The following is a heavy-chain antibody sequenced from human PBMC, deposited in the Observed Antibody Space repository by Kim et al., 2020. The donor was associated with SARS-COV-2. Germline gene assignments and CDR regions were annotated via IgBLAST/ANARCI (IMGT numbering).Heavy chain of an antibody. CDR3: AARYCSGGSCYQLDY. V-gene: IGHV3-30*04. J-gene: IGHJ4*02. Sequence: GGSLRLSCAASGFTFSSYAMHWVRQAPGKGLEWVAVISYDGSNKYYADSVKGRFTISRDNSKNTLYLQMNSLRAEDTAVYYCAARYCSGGSCYQLDYWGQGTLVTVSS. CDR2: ISYDGSNK. D-gene: IGHD2-15*01. CDR1: GFTFSSYA.